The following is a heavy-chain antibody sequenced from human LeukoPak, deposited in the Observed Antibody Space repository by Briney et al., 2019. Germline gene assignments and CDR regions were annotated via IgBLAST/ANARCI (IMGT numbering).Heavy chain of an antibody. CDR3: ARDTYYYDSSGYYYIDY. J-gene: IGHJ4*02. CDR2: ISYDGSNK. Sequence: TGGSLRLSCAASGFTFSSYAMHWVRQAPGKGLEWVAVISYDGSNKYYADSVKGRFTISRDNSKNTLYLQMNSLRAEDTAVYYCARDTYYYDSSGYYYIDYWGQGTLVTVSS. CDR1: GFTFSSYA. V-gene: IGHV3-30-3*01. D-gene: IGHD3-22*01.